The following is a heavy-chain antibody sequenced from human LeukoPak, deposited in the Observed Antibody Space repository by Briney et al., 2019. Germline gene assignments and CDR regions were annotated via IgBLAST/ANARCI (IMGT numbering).Heavy chain of an antibody. CDR2: ISSSSNTI. J-gene: IGHJ4*02. CDR1: GFTFSNYR. V-gene: IGHV3-48*01. CDR3: AREDYYFDY. Sequence: GGSLRLSCAASGFTFSNYRMNWVRQAPGKGLEWVSYISSSSNTIYYTDSVKGRFTISRDNAKNSLYLQMNSLRAEDTAVYYCAREDYYFDYWGQGTLVTVSS.